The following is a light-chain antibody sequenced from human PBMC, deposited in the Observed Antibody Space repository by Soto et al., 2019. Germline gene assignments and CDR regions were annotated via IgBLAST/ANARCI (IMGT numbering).Light chain of an antibody. CDR3: QHYNGYGWM. CDR1: QSISSW. V-gene: IGKV1-5*01. Sequence: DIQMTQSPSTLSASVGDRVTITCRASQSISSWLAWSQQKPGNAPKLLIYDASSLDSGAPSRFSGSGSGTEFTLAISGLQPDDVAPYYCQHYNGYGWMFGQGTKVE. J-gene: IGKJ1*01. CDR2: DAS.